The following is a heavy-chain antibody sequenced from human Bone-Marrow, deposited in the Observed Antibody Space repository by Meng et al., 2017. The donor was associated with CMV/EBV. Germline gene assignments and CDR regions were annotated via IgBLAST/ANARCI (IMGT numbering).Heavy chain of an antibody. J-gene: IGHJ6*02. CDR1: GRAFSSYA. CDR2: IIPILGIA. V-gene: IGHV1-69*10. Sequence: SVKVSCKASGRAFSSYASSWVRQAPGQGLEWMGGIIPILGIANYAQKFQGRVTITADKSTSTAYMELSSLRSEDTTVYYCARESNYIVPILSNYYYYGMDVWGQGTTVTVSS. CDR3: ARESNYIVPILSNYYYYGMDV. D-gene: IGHD1-7*01.